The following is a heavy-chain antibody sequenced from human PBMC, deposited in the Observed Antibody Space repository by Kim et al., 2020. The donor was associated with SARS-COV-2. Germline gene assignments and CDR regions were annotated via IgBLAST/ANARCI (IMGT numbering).Heavy chain of an antibody. Sequence: SETLSLTCAVYGGSFSGYYWSWIRQPPGKGLEWIGEINHSGSTNYNPSLKSRFTISVDTSKNQFSLKLSSVTAADTAVYYCAREADSSSWYNWFDPWGQGTLVTVSS. CDR3: AREADSSSWYNWFDP. J-gene: IGHJ5*02. V-gene: IGHV4-34*01. CDR2: INHSGST. D-gene: IGHD6-13*01. CDR1: GGSFSGYY.